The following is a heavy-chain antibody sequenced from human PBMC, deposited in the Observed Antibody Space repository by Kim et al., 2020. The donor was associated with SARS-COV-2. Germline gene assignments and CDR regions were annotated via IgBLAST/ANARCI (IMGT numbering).Heavy chain of an antibody. D-gene: IGHD6-13*01. CDR3: ARVRSSDWYGEFDY. J-gene: IGHJ4*02. V-gene: IGHV1-18*04. Sequence: ASVKVSCKASGYTYTSYGVNWVRQAPGQGLEWVGWISVHNDNTNYAQSLKGRVTMTTDTSMSTAYMELRSLRSDDTAVYYCARVRSSDWYGEFDYWGQGTLFTVSS. CDR1: GYTYTSYG. CDR2: ISVHNDNT.